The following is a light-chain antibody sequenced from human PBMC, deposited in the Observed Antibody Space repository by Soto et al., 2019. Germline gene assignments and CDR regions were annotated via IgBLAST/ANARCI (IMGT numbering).Light chain of an antibody. CDR2: EVS. Sequence: ALTQPAAVSGSPGQSITISCTGTSSDVGGYNYVSWYQQHPGKAPKLIIYEVSNRPSEVSNRFSGSKSGNTASLTISGLQAEDEADYYCSSYTSSITLFYVFGTGTKVTVL. CDR1: SSDVGGYNY. J-gene: IGLJ1*01. V-gene: IGLV2-14*01. CDR3: SSYTSSITLFYV.